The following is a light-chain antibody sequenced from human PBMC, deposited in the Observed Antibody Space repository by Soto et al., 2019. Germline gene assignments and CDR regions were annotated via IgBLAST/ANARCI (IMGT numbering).Light chain of an antibody. Sequence: DIQMTQSPSSLSASVGDRVTITCRASQSISFYLNWYQQKPGKAPKLLIFAASSLQSGVPSRFSGSGSVTDVTLTISSLQPEDFATDFCQQSDSRPRTFGQGTKVDVK. CDR2: AAS. CDR1: QSISFY. J-gene: IGKJ1*01. V-gene: IGKV1-39*01. CDR3: QQSDSRPRT.